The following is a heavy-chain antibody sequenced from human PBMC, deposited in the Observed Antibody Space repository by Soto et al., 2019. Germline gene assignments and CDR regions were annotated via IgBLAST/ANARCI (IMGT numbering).Heavy chain of an antibody. J-gene: IGHJ4*02. CDR1: GFTFSIYA. V-gene: IGHV3-23*01. D-gene: IGHD6-19*01. CDR2: ISGSGGST. CDR3: ARHLAGRVSGQDY. Sequence: PGGSLRLSCAASGFTFSIYAMSWVRQAPGKGLEWVSAISGSGGSTYYADSVKGRFTISRDNSKNTLYLQMNSLRAEDTAVYYCARHLAGRVSGQDYWGPGSQVTVSS.